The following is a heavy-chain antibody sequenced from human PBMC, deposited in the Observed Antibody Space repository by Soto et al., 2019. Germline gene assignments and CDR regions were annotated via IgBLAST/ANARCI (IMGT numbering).Heavy chain of an antibody. D-gene: IGHD1-7*01. V-gene: IGHV4-4*07. CDR2: IYTSGNT. CDR3: ARESGDNWDYEAY. CDR1: GGSISSYH. Sequence: SETLSLTCTVSGGSISSYHWSWIRQAAGKGLEWIGRIYTSGNTHYNPSLKSRVTVSIDTSKNQFFLTVNSVTAADSAVYYCARESGDNWDYEAYWGQGTPVTVSS. J-gene: IGHJ4*02.